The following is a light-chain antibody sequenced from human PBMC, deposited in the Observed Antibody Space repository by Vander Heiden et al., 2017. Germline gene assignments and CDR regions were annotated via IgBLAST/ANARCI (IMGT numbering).Light chain of an antibody. CDR2: WAS. CDR3: QQYDSTPLT. Sequence: TINCKSSQSVLYSSNNKNYLAWYQQKPGQPPKLLIYWASTRESGVPDRFSGSGSGTDFTLTISSLQAEDVAVYYCQQYDSTPLTFGGGTKVEIK. CDR1: QSVLYSSNNKNY. J-gene: IGKJ4*01. V-gene: IGKV4-1*01.